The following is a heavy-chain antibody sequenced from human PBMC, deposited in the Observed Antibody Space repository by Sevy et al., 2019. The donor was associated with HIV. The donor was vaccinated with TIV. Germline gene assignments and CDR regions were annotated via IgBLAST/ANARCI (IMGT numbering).Heavy chain of an antibody. CDR1: GYIFSNYN. CDR2: ISADNGNT. CDR3: AGVSCGGGCYNAFDI. Sequence: ASVKVSCKASGYIFSNYNINWVRQAPGQGLEWMGWISADNGNTDYAQKVQGTVTMTTEISTNTAYMELTSLRSDNTAGYYCAGVSCGGGCYNAFDIWGQGTMVTVSS. D-gene: IGHD2-21*02. V-gene: IGHV1-18*04. J-gene: IGHJ3*02.